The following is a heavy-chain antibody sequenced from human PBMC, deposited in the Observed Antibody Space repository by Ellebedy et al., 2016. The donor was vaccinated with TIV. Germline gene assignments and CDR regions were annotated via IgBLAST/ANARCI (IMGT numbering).Heavy chain of an antibody. J-gene: IGHJ4*02. CDR2: IFTSDVT. CDR1: GFAVNGYY. CDR3: AVVDFC. Sequence: PGGSLRLSCAASGFAVNGYYITWVRQAPGKGLDWVPVIFTSDVTSYTDSVRGRFTISRDTYKSTVNLQMNSLRVEDTAIYYCAVVDFCWGQGTLVTVSS. V-gene: IGHV3-53*01. D-gene: IGHD2-15*01.